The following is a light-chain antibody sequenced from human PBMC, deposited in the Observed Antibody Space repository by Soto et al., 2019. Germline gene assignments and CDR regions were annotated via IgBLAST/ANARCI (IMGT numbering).Light chain of an antibody. CDR3: AAWDDSLNGPV. CDR1: SSNIGSNT. CDR2: SNN. Sequence: QSVLTQPPSASGTPGQRVTISCSGSSSNIGSNTVNWYQQLPGTAPKLLIYSNNQRPSGVPDRFSGSKSGTSASLAIGGLQSEDEAEYYCAAWDDSLNGPVFGGGTKVTVL. J-gene: IGLJ2*01. V-gene: IGLV1-44*01.